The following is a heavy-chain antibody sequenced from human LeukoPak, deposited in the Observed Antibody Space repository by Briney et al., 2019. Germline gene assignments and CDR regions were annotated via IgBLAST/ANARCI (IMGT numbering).Heavy chain of an antibody. Sequence: SETLSLTCAVSGGSISSSNWWSWVRQPPGKGLEWIGEINHSGSTNYNPSLKSRVTISVDTSKNQFSLKLSSVTAADTAVYYCARLYGSGSYPLNWFDPWGQGTLVTVSS. CDR1: GGSISSSNW. D-gene: IGHD3-10*01. CDR2: INHSGST. CDR3: ARLYGSGSYPLNWFDP. V-gene: IGHV4-4*02. J-gene: IGHJ5*02.